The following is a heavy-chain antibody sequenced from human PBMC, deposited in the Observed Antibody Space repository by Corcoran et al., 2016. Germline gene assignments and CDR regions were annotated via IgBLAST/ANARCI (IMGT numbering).Heavy chain of an antibody. V-gene: IGHV5-10-1*03. Sequence: EVQLVQSGAEVKKPGESLRISCKGSGYSFTSYWISWVRQMPGKGLEWMGRIDPSDSYTNYSPSFQGHVTISADKSISTAYLQWSSLKASDTAMYYCASAPSEYCSGGSCYDDYWGQGTLVTVSS. J-gene: IGHJ4*02. D-gene: IGHD2-15*01. CDR2: IDPSDSYT. CDR3: ASAPSEYCSGGSCYDDY. CDR1: GYSFTSYW.